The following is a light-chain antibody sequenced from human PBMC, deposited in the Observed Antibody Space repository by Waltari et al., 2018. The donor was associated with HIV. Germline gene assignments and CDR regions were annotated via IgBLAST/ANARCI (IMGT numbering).Light chain of an antibody. CDR2: DAS. J-gene: IGKJ2*01. CDR3: QHRSSWPRGT. Sequence: VLTQSPATLSLSPGERATLSCRASQCSSSYLAWYQQNPGQDPRLIIYDASNSATGIPARYSGSGSATDCTLTISSLEPEDFAVYYCQHRSSWPRGTFGQGTKLEIK. V-gene: IGKV3-11*01. CDR1: QCSSSY.